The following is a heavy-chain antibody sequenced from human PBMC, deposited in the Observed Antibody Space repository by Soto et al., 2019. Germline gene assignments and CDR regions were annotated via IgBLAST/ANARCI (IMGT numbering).Heavy chain of an antibody. D-gene: IGHD6-6*01. J-gene: IGHJ4*02. CDR2: MNPNNHNT. CDR3: ARGTHPSVNDY. V-gene: IGHV1-8*01. CDR1: GYTFTSYD. Sequence: QVQLVQSGAEVKKPGASVKVSCKASGYTFTSYDLNWGRQATGQGLEWMGWMNPNNHNTGYAQKFQGRVTMTRNTSRGTAYMELRSLGSEETAVYYCARGTHPSVNDYWGKGTLVTVSS.